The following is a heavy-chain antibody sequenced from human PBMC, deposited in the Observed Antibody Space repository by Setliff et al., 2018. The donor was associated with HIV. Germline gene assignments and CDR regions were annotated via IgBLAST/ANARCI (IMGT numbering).Heavy chain of an antibody. V-gene: IGHV4-38-2*02. J-gene: IGHJ3*02. CDR3: AREGTYSGTYWVRRVASFDI. CDR2: IHHSGSA. CDR1: GYSISDGYY. D-gene: IGHD1-26*01. Sequence: PSETLSLTCAVSGYSISDGYYWGWIRQPPGKGPEWIGSIHHSGSAHFNPSLKSRVAMSVDTSENQFSLKLSAVTAAETAVYYCAREGTYSGTYWVRRVASFDIWGQGTMVTVSS.